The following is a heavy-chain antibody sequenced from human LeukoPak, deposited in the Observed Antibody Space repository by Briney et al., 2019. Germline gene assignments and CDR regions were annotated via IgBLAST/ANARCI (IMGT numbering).Heavy chain of an antibody. D-gene: IGHD4-17*01. CDR1: GFTFSSYS. CDR3: AKRPSDYGDYVTYFDY. V-gene: IGHV3-21*01. J-gene: IGHJ4*02. CDR2: ISSSSSYI. Sequence: GGSLRLSCAASGFTFSSYSMNWVRQAPGKGLEWVSSISSSSSYIYYADSVKGRFTISRDNAKNSLYLQMNSLRDEDTAVYYCAKRPSDYGDYVTYFDYWGQGTLVTVSS.